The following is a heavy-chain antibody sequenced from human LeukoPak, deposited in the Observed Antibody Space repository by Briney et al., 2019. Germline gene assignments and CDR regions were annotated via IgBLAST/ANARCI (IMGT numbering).Heavy chain of an antibody. V-gene: IGHV4-39*02. CDR2: IYHTGST. CDR3: AREAVTTPNWFDP. CDR1: GGSISSSSYY. J-gene: IGHJ5*02. D-gene: IGHD4-17*01. Sequence: SETLSLTCTVSGGSISSSSYYWGWIRQPPGKGLEWIGSIYHTGSTQYNPSLKSRVSISVDTSKNHFFLKLTSVTAADTAVYYCAREAVTTPNWFDPWGQGTLVTVSS.